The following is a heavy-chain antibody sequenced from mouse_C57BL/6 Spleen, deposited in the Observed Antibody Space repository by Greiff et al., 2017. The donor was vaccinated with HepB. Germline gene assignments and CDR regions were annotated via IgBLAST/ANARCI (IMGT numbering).Heavy chain of an antibody. CDR2: ISGGGGNT. CDR3: ARHSIYYGNYGAMDY. Sequence: EVQRVESGGGLVKPGGSLKLSCAASGFTFSSYTMSWVRQTPEKRLEWVATISGGGGNTYYPDSVKGRFTISRDNAKNTLYLQMSSLRSEDTALYYCARHSIYYGNYGAMDYWGQGTSVTVSS. J-gene: IGHJ4*01. D-gene: IGHD2-1*01. V-gene: IGHV5-9*01. CDR1: GFTFSSYT.